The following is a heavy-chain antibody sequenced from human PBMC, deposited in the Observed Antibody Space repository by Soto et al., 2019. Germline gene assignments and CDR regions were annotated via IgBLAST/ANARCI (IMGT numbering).Heavy chain of an antibody. CDR1: GGSNSGDY. CDR2: IYYSGST. Sequence: VTMYLICNVSGGSNSGDYWILIRPPPRTGLAWIGYIYYSGSTKYNPSLKSRVTISVDTSKNQFSLKLSSVTAADTAVYYCARDRIDLGALAAAAMRYFDLWGRGTLVTVSS. CDR3: ARDRIDLGALAAAAMRYFDL. V-gene: IGHV4-59*01. J-gene: IGHJ2*01. D-gene: IGHD6-13*01.